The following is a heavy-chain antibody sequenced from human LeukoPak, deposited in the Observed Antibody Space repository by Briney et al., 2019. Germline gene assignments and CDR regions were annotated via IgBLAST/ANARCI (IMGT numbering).Heavy chain of an antibody. D-gene: IGHD2-2*01. CDR3: ASDIVVVPAAIETTLDDAFDI. J-gene: IGHJ3*02. CDR2: ISSSGDII. Sequence: GGSLRLSCAVSEFTFTDYYMSWVRQAPGKGLEWISYISSSGDIIFNADSVKGRFTISRDNSKNTLYLQMNSLRAEDTAVYYCASDIVVVPAAIETTLDDAFDIWGQGTMVTVSS. CDR1: EFTFTDYY. V-gene: IGHV3-11*04.